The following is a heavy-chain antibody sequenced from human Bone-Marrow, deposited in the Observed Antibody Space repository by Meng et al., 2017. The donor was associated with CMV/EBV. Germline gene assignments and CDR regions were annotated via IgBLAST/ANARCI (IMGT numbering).Heavy chain of an antibody. V-gene: IGHV3-13*01. Sequence: GGSLRLSCAASGFTFSAYDMHWVRQLTGKGLEWVSGIGIVGDTDYAAPVKGRFTISRDDSKNTLYLQMNSLKNEDTAVYYCTTVMGLNWGQGTLVTVSS. J-gene: IGHJ4*02. CDR2: IGIVGDT. D-gene: IGHD2-8*01. CDR1: GFTFSAYD. CDR3: TTVMGLN.